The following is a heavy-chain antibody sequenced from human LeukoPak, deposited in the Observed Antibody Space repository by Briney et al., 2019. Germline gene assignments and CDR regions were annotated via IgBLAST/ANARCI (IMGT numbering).Heavy chain of an antibody. Sequence: ASVKVSCKASGYTFTGYYMHWVRQAPGQGLEWMGWINPNSGGTNYAQKFQGRVTMTRDMSTSTVYMELSSLRSEDTAVYYCARGKATWIPDAFDIWGQGTMVTVSS. CDR1: GYTFTGYY. D-gene: IGHD1-26*01. J-gene: IGHJ3*02. CDR3: ARGKATWIPDAFDI. V-gene: IGHV1-2*02. CDR2: INPNSGGT.